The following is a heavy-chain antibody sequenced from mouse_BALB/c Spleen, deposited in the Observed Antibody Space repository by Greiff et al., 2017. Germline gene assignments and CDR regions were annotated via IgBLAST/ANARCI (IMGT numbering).Heavy chain of an antibody. D-gene: IGHD2-10*01. V-gene: IGHV3-6*02. J-gene: IGHJ4*01. CDR2: ISYDGSN. CDR3: ATYYGKGYAMDY. Sequence: EVHLVESGPGLVKPSQSLSLTCSVTGYSITSGYYWNWIRQFPGNKLEWMGYISYDGSNNYNPSLKNRISITRDTSKNQFFLKLNSVTTEDTATYYCATYYGKGYAMDYWGQGTSVTVSS. CDR1: GYSITSGYY.